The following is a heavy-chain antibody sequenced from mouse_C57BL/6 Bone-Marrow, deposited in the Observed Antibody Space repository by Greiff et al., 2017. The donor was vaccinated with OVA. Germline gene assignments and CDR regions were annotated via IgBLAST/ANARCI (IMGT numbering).Heavy chain of an antibody. Sequence: VQLQQPGAELVMPGASVKLSCKASGYTFTSYWMHWVKQRPGQGLEWIGEIDPSDSYTNYNQKFKGKSTLTVDKSSSTAYMQRSSLTSEDAAVYDCARALSTTVRDYAMDYWGQGTSVTVSS. V-gene: IGHV1-69*01. CDR1: GYTFTSYW. CDR2: IDPSDSYT. CDR3: ARALSTTVRDYAMDY. J-gene: IGHJ4*01. D-gene: IGHD1-1*01.